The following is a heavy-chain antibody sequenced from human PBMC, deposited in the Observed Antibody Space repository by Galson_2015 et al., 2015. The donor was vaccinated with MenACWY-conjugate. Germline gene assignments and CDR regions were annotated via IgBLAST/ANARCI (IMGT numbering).Heavy chain of an antibody. CDR3: ASGQGSGPPKYYFDY. V-gene: IGHV1-3*01. J-gene: IGHJ4*02. CDR1: GHTFTSYA. CDR2: INAGNGDT. D-gene: IGHD6-19*01. Sequence: SVKVSCKASGHTFTSYAILWVRQAPGQGLEWMGWINAGNGDTKYSQNFQGRVTITRDTSASTAYMELSSLRSEDTAVYYCASGQGSGPPKYYFDYWGQGTLVTVSS.